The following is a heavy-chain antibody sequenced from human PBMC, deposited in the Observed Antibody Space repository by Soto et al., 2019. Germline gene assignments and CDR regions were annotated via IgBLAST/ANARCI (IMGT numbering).Heavy chain of an antibody. CDR2: ISAYNGNT. V-gene: IGHV1-18*04. D-gene: IGHD6-19*01. CDR3: ARDKTGYSSGWYLY. CDR1: GYTFTSYY. Sequence: ASVKVSCKASGYTFTSYYMHWVRQAPGQGLEWMGWISAYNGNTNYAQKLQGRVTMTTDTSTSTAYMELRSLRSDDTAVYYCARDKTGYSSGWYLYWGQGTLVTVSS. J-gene: IGHJ4*02.